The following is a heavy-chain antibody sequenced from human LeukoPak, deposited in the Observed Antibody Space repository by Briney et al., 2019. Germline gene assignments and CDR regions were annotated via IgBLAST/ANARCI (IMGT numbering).Heavy chain of an antibody. CDR2: IIPIFGTA. CDR3: ATYYYDSSGYLLFDFDY. CDR1: GGTFSSYA. J-gene: IGHJ4*02. V-gene: IGHV1-69*01. Sequence: ASVKVSCKASGGTFSSYAISWVRQAPGQGLEWMGGIIPIFGTANYAQKFQGRVTITADESTSTAYMELSSLRSEDTAVYYCATYYYDSSGYLLFDFDYWGQGTLVTVSS. D-gene: IGHD3-22*01.